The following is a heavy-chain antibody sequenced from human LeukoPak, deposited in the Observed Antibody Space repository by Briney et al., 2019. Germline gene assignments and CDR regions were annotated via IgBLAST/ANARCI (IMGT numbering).Heavy chain of an antibody. D-gene: IGHD5-18*01. CDR3: AGHPWIQLWTYFDY. Sequence: GASVKVSCKASGGTFSSYAISWVRQAPGQGLEWMGGIIPIFGTANYAQKFQGRVTITADKSTSTAYMELSSLRSEDTAVYYCAGHPWIQLWTYFDYWGRGTLVTVSS. J-gene: IGHJ4*02. CDR1: GGTFSSYA. V-gene: IGHV1-69*06. CDR2: IIPIFGTA.